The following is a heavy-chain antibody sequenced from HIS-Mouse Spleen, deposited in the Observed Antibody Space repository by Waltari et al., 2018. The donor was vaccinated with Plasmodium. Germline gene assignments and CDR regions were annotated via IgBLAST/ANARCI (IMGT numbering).Heavy chain of an antibody. Sequence: QVQLQESGPGLVKPSETLSLTCTVSGGSISSYYWSWIRQPPWKGLEWIGYIYYSGSPNSNPSLKSRVTISVDTSKNQFSLKLGSVTAADTAVYYCARVGRRIWGAFDIWGQGTMVTVSS. V-gene: IGHV4-59*01. CDR3: ARVGRRIWGAFDI. J-gene: IGHJ3*02. CDR1: GGSISSYY. CDR2: IYYSGSP. D-gene: IGHD3-16*01.